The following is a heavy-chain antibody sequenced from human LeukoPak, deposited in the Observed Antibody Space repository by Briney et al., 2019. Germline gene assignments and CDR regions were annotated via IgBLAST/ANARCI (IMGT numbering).Heavy chain of an antibody. Sequence: SQTLSLTCAISGDSVSSNSAAWNWIRQSPSRGLEWLGRTYYRSKWYNDYAVSVKSRITINPDTSKNQFSLQLNSVTPEDTAVYYCARAPGDYDKYYYYYGMDVWGQGTTVTVSS. D-gene: IGHD4-17*01. CDR1: GDSVSSNSAA. V-gene: IGHV6-1*01. J-gene: IGHJ6*02. CDR2: TYYRSKWYN. CDR3: ARAPGDYDKYYYYYGMDV.